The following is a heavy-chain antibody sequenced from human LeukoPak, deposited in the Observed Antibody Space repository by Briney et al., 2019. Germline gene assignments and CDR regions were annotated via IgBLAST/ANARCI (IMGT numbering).Heavy chain of an antibody. Sequence: PLGCPRLSSAESGFTFAEYTMRAVCQGPGESLEWVSLISVDGGSKYYADSVNGRFTISRKNRKTSLYLQMNSPRTQETALHYCAKAAVAGTSPDGDYYYGMDVWGQGTTVTVSS. CDR2: ISVDGGSK. J-gene: IGHJ6*02. CDR1: GFTFAEYT. D-gene: IGHD6-19*01. V-gene: IGHV3-43*01. CDR3: AKAAVAGTSPDGDYYYGMDV.